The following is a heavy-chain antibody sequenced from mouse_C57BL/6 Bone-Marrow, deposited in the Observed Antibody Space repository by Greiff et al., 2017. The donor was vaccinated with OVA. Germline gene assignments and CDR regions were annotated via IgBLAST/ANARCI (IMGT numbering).Heavy chain of an antibody. Sequence: EVHLVESGPGLVKPSQSLSLTCSVTGYSITSGYYWNWIRQFPGNKLEWMGYISYDGSNNYNPSLKNRISITRDTSKNQFFLKLNSVTTEDTATYYCARDVTWFAYWGQGTLVTVSA. J-gene: IGHJ3*01. V-gene: IGHV3-6*01. CDR2: ISYDGSN. CDR3: ARDVTWFAY. CDR1: GYSITSGYY.